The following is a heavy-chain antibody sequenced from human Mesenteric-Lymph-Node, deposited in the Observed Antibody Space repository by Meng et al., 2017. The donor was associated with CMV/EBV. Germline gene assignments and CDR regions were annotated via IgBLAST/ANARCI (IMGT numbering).Heavy chain of an antibody. Sequence: SETLSLTCAVYNGSFSGYSWSWIRQPPGKGLEWIGEINHSGSTNYNPSLKSRVTISVDTSKNQFSLKLSSVTAADTAVYYCARNGLRFLELLKYNWFGPWGQGTLVTSPQ. CDR1: NGSFSGYS. J-gene: IGHJ5*02. CDR2: INHSGST. D-gene: IGHD3-3*01. CDR3: ARNGLRFLELLKYNWFGP. V-gene: IGHV4-34*01.